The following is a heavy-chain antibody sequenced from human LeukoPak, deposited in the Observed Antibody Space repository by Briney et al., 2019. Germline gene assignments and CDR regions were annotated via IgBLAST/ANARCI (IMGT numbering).Heavy chain of an antibody. CDR2: SGISGGT. CDR1: VFTFSRYS. CDR3: AKRSSSTTYYFDN. Sequence: GGSLRLSCAASVFTFSRYSMNWVRQAPGKGLAWVSTSGISGGTYYSDSVKGRFTISRDKSKNTLYLQMNSLGAEDTALYYCAKRSSSTTYYFDNWGQGTLVTVSS. D-gene: IGHD1-1*01. J-gene: IGHJ4*02. V-gene: IGHV3-23*01.